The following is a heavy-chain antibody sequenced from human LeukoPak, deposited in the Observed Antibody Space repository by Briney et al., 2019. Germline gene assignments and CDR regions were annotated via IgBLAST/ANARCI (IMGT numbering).Heavy chain of an antibody. Sequence: GGSLRLSCAASGFTFSSYSMNWVRQAPGKGLEWVSSISSSSSYIYYADSVKGRFTISRDNAKNSLYLQMNSLRAEDTAVYYCARDMGWRGSYDFDYGGRGPLIPVSS. CDR2: ISSSSSYI. V-gene: IGHV3-21*01. CDR1: GFTFSSYS. J-gene: IGHJ4*02. CDR3: ARDMGWRGSYDFDY. D-gene: IGHD3-16*01.